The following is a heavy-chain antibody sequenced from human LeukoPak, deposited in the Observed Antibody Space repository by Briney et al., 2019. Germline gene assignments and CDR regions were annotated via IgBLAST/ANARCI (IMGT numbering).Heavy chain of an antibody. CDR2: ITGRGVRT. D-gene: IGHD2-2*01. Sequence: GGSLRLSCAASGFTFSRYGMSGVRQAPGKGLEWVSAITGRGVRTYNGDSVKGRFTISRDTSKNTVYLQMNSLRGDDTAVYYCANGAHPDSSHYYFDYWGQGALVTVSS. V-gene: IGHV3-23*01. CDR1: GFTFSRYG. CDR3: ANGAHPDSSHYYFDY. J-gene: IGHJ4*02.